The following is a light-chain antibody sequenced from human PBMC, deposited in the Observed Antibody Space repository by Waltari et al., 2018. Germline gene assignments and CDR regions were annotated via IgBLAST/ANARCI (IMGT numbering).Light chain of an antibody. CDR2: DLS. CDR1: SSDVGGYNY. CDR3: SSYTSSSTVV. V-gene: IGLV2-14*01. Sequence: QSALTQPASVSGSPGQSITISCTGTSSDVGGYNYVSWYQQHPGNAPKLMIYDLSNRPSGVSNRFSGSKSGNTASLTISGLQAEDEADYYCSSYTSSSTVVFGGGTKLTGL. J-gene: IGLJ2*01.